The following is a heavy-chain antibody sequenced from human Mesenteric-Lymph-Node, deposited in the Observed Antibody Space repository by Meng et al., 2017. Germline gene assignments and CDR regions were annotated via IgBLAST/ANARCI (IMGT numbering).Heavy chain of an antibody. CDR1: GYTFTSYG. J-gene: IGHJ4*02. D-gene: IGHD3-16*02. Sequence: ASVKVSCKASGYTFTSYGISWVRQAPGQGLEWMGWISAYNGNTNYAQKLQGRVTMTTDTSTSTAYMELRSLRSDDTAVYYCARDYRHFDFDTCADDWGQGTLVTVSS. CDR2: ISAYNGNT. V-gene: IGHV1-18*01. CDR3: ARDYRHFDFDTCADD.